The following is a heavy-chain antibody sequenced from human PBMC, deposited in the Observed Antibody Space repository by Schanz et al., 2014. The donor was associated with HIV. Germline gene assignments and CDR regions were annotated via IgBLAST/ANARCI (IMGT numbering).Heavy chain of an antibody. Sequence: VQLVESGGGVVQPGRSLRLSCAASGFTFSSYGMHWVRQAPGKGLEWVAHINQDKSDKRYLYSVRGRFTVSRDNTKNSLFLQMSSLSAEDTAIYYCVRGDPIGSFWGQGTLVTVSS. D-gene: IGHD2-21*02. CDR3: VRGDPIGSF. CDR2: INQDKSDK. J-gene: IGHJ4*02. CDR1: GFTFSSYG. V-gene: IGHV3-7*01.